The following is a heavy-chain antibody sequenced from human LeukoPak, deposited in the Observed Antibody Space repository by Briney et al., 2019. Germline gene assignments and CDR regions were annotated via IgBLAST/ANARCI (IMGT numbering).Heavy chain of an antibody. Sequence: PGGSLRLSCAPSQFSLSNDAMHWGRQTPGEGLGRGAVISYDVSNKYYAHSVKGGFTISRDNSKNTLNLQIDSLRPEDTALYYCAVLSERLLPSDKSFDPWGQGNLVTVSS. V-gene: IGHV3-30-3*01. D-gene: IGHD2-21*02. CDR1: QFSLSNDA. CDR2: ISYDVSNK. J-gene: IGHJ5*02. CDR3: AVLSERLLPSDKSFDP.